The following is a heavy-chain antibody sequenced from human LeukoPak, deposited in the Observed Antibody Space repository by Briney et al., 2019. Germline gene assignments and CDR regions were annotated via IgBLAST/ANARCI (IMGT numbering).Heavy chain of an antibody. CDR3: AREEGDGYNLVYFDY. J-gene: IGHJ4*02. V-gene: IGHV3-48*01. D-gene: IGHD5-24*01. Sequence: GGSLRLTCAASGFTFSSYSMNWVRQAPGKGLEWVSYISSSSSTIYYADSVKGRFTISRDNSKNTLYLQMNSLRAEDTAVYYCAREEGDGYNLVYFDYWGQGTLVTVSS. CDR1: GFTFSSYS. CDR2: ISSSSSTI.